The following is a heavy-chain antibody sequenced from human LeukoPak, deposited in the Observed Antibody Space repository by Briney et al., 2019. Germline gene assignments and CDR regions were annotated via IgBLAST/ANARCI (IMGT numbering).Heavy chain of an antibody. Sequence: SVKVSCKASGGTFSSYAITWVRQAPGQGLEWMGRIIPILGIANYAQKFQGRVTIIADKSTSTAYMELSSLRSEDTAVYYCARDLFSGHEGNAFDIWGQGTMVTVSS. CDR1: GGTFSSYA. CDR2: IIPILGIA. D-gene: IGHD5-12*01. J-gene: IGHJ3*02. V-gene: IGHV1-69*04. CDR3: ARDLFSGHEGNAFDI.